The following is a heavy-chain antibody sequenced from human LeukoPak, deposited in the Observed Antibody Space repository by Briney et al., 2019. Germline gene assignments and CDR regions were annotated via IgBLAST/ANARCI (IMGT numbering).Heavy chain of an antibody. J-gene: IGHJ4*02. Sequence: GGSLRLCCAASGFTFNKYAMNWTRQAPGKGLEWVSSISGGGETTYYADSAKGRFTISRDNSQNTLYLQMNSLRAEDTAVYYCARDYADYVGYFFFDYWGQGTLVTVSS. CDR2: ISGGGETT. V-gene: IGHV3-23*01. CDR3: ARDYADYVGYFFFDY. D-gene: IGHD4-17*01. CDR1: GFTFNKYA.